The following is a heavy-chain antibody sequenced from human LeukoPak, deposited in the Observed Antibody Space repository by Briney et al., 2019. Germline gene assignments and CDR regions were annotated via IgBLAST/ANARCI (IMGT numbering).Heavy chain of an antibody. V-gene: IGHV1-46*01. Sequence: ASVKVSCKASGYTFTSYYMHWVRQAPRQGLEWMGIINPSGGSTSYAQKFQGRVTMTRDTSTSTVYMELSSLRSEDTAVYYCASLGGAYGSGDYFDYWGQGTLVTVSS. D-gene: IGHD5-12*01. CDR3: ASLGGAYGSGDYFDY. CDR1: GYTFTSYY. CDR2: INPSGGST. J-gene: IGHJ4*02.